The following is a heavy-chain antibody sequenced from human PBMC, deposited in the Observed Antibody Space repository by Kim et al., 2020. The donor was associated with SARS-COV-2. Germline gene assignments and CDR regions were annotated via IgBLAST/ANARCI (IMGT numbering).Heavy chain of an antibody. D-gene: IGHD3-10*01. CDR2: INPQSGGT. J-gene: IGHJ3*02. CDR3: ARNRLQGGVTGDHALDI. V-gene: IGHV1-2*06. CDR1: GYTFNDHY. Sequence: ASVKVSCKASGYTFNDHYLHWVRQAPGQGLEWVGRINPQSGGTNYPQKFQDKLTMTRDTSISTAYMELNNLSSDDTAVYYCARNRLQGGVTGDHALDIWGQGTLVTVSS.